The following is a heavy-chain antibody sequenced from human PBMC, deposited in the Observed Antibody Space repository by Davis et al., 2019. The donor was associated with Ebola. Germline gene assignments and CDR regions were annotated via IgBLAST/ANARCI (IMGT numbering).Heavy chain of an antibody. CDR3: ERGRYITTPAL. J-gene: IGHJ4*02. V-gene: IGHV1-69*02. CDR2: IIPLLGVA. Sequence: SVKVSCKASGDTFNNYSIRWVRQAPGQGLEWMGRIIPLLGVANYAPKFEGRITLTADTSTSTAYLELSSLKSEDTAVYYCERGRYITTPALWGQGTLVTVSS. CDR1: GDTFNNYS. D-gene: IGHD3-22*01.